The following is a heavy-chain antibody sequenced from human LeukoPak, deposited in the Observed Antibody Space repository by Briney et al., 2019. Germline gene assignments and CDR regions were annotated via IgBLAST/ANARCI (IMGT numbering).Heavy chain of an antibody. V-gene: IGHV3-11*04. CDR2: ISSSGSTI. Sequence: GGSLRLSCAASGFTFSDYYMSWIRQAPGRGLEWVSYISSSGSTIYYADSVKGRFTISRDNAKNSLYLQMNSLRAEDTAVYYCARSPIHYYYYMDVWGKGTTVTVSS. J-gene: IGHJ6*03. CDR3: ARSPIHYYYYMDV. CDR1: GFTFSDYY.